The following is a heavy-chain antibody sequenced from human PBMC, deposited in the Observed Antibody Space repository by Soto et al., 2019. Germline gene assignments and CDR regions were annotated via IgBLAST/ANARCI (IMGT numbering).Heavy chain of an antibody. Sequence: ASVKVSCKASGYTFTGYYMHWVRQAPGQGLEWMGWINPNSGGTNYAQKFQGWVTMTRDTSISTAYMELSRLRSDDTAVYYCARASSGAVAGIDYWGQGTLVTVSS. CDR3: ARASSGAVAGIDY. D-gene: IGHD6-19*01. CDR1: GYTFTGYY. J-gene: IGHJ4*02. V-gene: IGHV1-2*04. CDR2: INPNSGGT.